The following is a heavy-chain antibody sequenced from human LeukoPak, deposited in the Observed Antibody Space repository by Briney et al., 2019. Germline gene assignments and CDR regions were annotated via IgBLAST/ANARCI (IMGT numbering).Heavy chain of an antibody. J-gene: IGHJ6*02. Sequence: GGSLRLSCAASGFTVSSNYMSWVRQAPGKGLEWVSVIYSGGSTYYADSVKGRFTISRDNSKNTLYLQMNSLRAEDTAVYYCAAADIPYYYYYGMDVWGQGTTVTVSS. CDR1: GFTVSSNY. V-gene: IGHV3-53*01. D-gene: IGHD5-12*01. CDR2: IYSGGST. CDR3: AAADIPYYYYYGMDV.